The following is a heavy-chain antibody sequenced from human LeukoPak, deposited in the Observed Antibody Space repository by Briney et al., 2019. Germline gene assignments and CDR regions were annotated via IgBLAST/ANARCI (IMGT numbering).Heavy chain of an antibody. CDR1: GYGFNTYW. J-gene: IGHJ3*02. D-gene: IGHD7-27*01. CDR2: IYPGDSDT. CDR3: ARPATAGVREGAFDI. Sequence: GDSLRISCQGSGYGFNTYWIAWVRQKPGKGLEWMGVIYPGDSDTRYSPSVQGQVTVSVDKSISTAYLQWSSLKVSDSAVYFCARPATAGVREGAFDIWGQGTMVTVSS. V-gene: IGHV5-51*01.